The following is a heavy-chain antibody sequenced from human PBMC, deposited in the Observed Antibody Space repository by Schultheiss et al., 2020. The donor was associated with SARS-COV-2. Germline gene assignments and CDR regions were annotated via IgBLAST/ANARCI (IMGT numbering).Heavy chain of an antibody. CDR2: ISSSSSYI. CDR1: GFTFSSYS. D-gene: IGHD6-19*01. V-gene: IGHV3-21*01. Sequence: GGSLRLSCAASGFTFSSYSMNWVRQAPGKGLEWVSSISSSSSYIYYADSVKGRFTISRDNAKNSLYLQMNSLRAEDTAVYYCAKGLKQWLSLVDYWGQGTLVTVSS. CDR3: AKGLKQWLSLVDY. J-gene: IGHJ4*02.